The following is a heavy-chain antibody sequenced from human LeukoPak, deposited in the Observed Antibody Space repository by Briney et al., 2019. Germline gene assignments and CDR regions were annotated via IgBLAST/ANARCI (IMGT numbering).Heavy chain of an antibody. CDR3: ARAIAAAGGLADFDY. J-gene: IGHJ4*02. CDR2: ISSSGSTI. Sequence: PGGSPRLSXAASGFTFSDYYMSWIRQAPGKGLEWVSYISSSGSTIYYADSVKGRFTISRDNAKNSLYLQMNSLRAEDTAVYYCARAIAAAGGLADFDYWGQGTLVTVSS. CDR1: GFTFSDYY. D-gene: IGHD6-13*01. V-gene: IGHV3-11*04.